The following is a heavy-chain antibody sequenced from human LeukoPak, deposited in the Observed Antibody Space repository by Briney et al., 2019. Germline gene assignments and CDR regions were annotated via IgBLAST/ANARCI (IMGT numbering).Heavy chain of an antibody. Sequence: PGGSLRLSCAASGFSFSTYSMNWVRQAPGKGLEWVSSISSRSDYIYYADSVKGRFTISRDNAKNSLYLQMNSLRAEDTAVYYCPRDSSWYDYWGQGTLVTVSS. J-gene: IGHJ4*02. CDR3: PRDSSWYDY. CDR1: GFSFSTYS. CDR2: ISSRSDYI. V-gene: IGHV3-21*01. D-gene: IGHD6-13*01.